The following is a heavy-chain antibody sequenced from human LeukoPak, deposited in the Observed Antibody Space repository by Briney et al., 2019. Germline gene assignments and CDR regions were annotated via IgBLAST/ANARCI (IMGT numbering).Heavy chain of an antibody. J-gene: IGHJ3*02. D-gene: IGHD2-21*01. V-gene: IGHV3-21*01. CDR2: ISSSSSYI. CDR1: GFTFSSYS. Sequence: PGGSLRLSCAASGFTFSSYSINWVRQAPGKGLEWVSSISSSSSYIYYADSVKGRFTISRDNSKNSLYLQMNSLRAEDTAVYYCARGVVVIGAFDIWGQGTMVTVSS. CDR3: ARGVVVIGAFDI.